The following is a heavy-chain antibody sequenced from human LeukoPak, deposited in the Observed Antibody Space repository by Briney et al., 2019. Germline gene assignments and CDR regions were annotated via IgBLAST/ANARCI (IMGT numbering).Heavy chain of an antibody. J-gene: IGHJ4*02. D-gene: IGHD3-22*01. Sequence: GGSLRLSCAASGFTFTTYSMDWVRQAPGKGLEWVSSISGSSSYIYYADSVKGRFTISRDNAKNSLFLRMSSLRAEDTAVYYCASRPYDNSGYYYVWGQGTLVTVSS. CDR3: ASRPYDNSGYYYV. CDR2: ISGSSSYI. CDR1: GFTFTTYS. V-gene: IGHV3-21*01.